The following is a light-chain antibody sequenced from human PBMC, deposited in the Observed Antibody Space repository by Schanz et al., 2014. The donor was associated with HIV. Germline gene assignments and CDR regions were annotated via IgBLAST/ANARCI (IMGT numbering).Light chain of an antibody. CDR1: QGISS. V-gene: IGKV1-9*01. J-gene: IGKJ3*01. CDR3: QKYNSAPPFT. CDR2: AAS. Sequence: IQLTQSPSSLSASVGDRVTITCRASQGISSLAWYQQKPAKAPKVLIYAASTLQSGVPSRFSGSGSGTDFTLTISSLQPEDVATYYCQKYNSAPPFTFGPGTK.